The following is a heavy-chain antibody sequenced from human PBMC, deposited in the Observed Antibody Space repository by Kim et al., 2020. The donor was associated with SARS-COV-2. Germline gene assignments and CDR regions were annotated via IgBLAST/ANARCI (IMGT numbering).Heavy chain of an antibody. CDR3: ARKYSSSWYYFDY. CDR2: IYYSGST. CDR1: GGSISSYY. D-gene: IGHD6-13*01. J-gene: IGHJ4*02. V-gene: IGHV4-59*08. Sequence: SETLSLTCTVSGGSISSYYWSWIRQPPGKGLEWIGYIYYSGSTNYNPSLKSRVTISVDTSKNQFSLKLSSVTAADTAVYYCARKYSSSWYYFDYWGQGTLVTVSS.